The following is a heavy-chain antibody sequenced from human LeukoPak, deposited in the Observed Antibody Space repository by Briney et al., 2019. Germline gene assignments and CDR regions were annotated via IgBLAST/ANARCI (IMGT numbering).Heavy chain of an antibody. CDR2: ISGSSNFI. Sequence: QAGGSLRLSCAASGFPFSSSPLNWVRQAPGKGREWVSYISGSSNFIWYADSVKGRFTISRDNAKNSLSLQMNSLRAEDTAVYYCARDYDFWSGPTNAFDIWGQGTMVTVSS. CDR3: ARDYDFWSGPTNAFDI. CDR1: GFPFSSSP. D-gene: IGHD3-3*01. J-gene: IGHJ3*02. V-gene: IGHV3-48*01.